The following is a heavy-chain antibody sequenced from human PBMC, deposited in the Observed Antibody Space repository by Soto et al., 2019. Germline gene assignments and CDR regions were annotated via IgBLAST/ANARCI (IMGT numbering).Heavy chain of an antibody. CDR3: AKEAPGGSVFDY. CDR2: IGASGAGT. D-gene: IGHD3-16*01. J-gene: IGHJ4*02. CDR1: GFTFSSYA. V-gene: IGHV3-23*01. Sequence: EVQLLESGGGLVQPGGSLRLSCAASGFTFSSYAMSWVRQAPGKGLEWVSAIGASGAGTYYADSVKGRFTISRDNSKNTLYLQMNSLRAEDTAVYYCAKEAPGGSVFDYWGQGTLVTVSS.